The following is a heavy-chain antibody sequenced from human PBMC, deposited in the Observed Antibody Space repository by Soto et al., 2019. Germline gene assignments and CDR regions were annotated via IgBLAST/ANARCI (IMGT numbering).Heavy chain of an antibody. CDR2: INAGNGNT. CDR3: ARVYVYYDFWSGYYTGNWFDP. J-gene: IGHJ5*02. Sequence: QVQLVQSGAEVKKPGASVKVSCKASGYTFTSYAMHWVRQAPGQRLEWMGWINAGNGNTKYSQKFQGRVTITRDTSASTAYMELSSLRSEDTAVYYCARVYVYYDFWSGYYTGNWFDPWGQGTLVTVSS. V-gene: IGHV1-3*01. D-gene: IGHD3-3*01. CDR1: GYTFTSYA.